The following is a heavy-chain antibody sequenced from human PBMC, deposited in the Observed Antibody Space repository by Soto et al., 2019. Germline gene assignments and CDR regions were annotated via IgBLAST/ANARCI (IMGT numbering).Heavy chain of an antibody. Sequence: SVKVSCKASGFTFTSSAMQWVRQARGQRLEWMGWIVVGSGNTNYAQKFQERVTITGDKSTSTAYMELSSLRSEDTAVYYCARDSLKPFSSSSSFYYYGMDVWGQGTTVTVPS. V-gene: IGHV1-58*02. CDR1: GFTFTSSA. CDR2: IVVGSGNT. D-gene: IGHD6-6*01. CDR3: ARDSLKPFSSSSSFYYYGMDV. J-gene: IGHJ6*02.